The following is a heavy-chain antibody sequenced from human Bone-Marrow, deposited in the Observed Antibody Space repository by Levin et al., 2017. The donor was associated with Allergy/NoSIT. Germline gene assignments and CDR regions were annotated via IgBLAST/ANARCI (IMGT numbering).Heavy chain of an antibody. V-gene: IGHV4-4*07. CDR1: GDSISNSY. CDR2: IYSTGST. D-gene: IGHD5-18*01. CDR3: AREHLVDTSLFP. Sequence: SETLSLTCTVSGDSISNSYCSWIRQTAGKGLEWIGRIYSTGSTYYSPSLRSRVTMSVDMSKNQFSLRLSSVTAADTAVYYCAREHLVDTSLFPWGQGTLVTVSS. J-gene: IGHJ5*02.